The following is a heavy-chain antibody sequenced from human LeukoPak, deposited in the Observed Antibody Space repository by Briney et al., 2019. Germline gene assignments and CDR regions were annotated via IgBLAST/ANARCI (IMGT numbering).Heavy chain of an antibody. Sequence: GGSLRLSCAASGFTFSSYAMSWVRQAPGKGLEWVSAISGSGGSTYYADSVKGRFTISRDNSKNTLYLQMNSLRAEDTAVYYCASPPKYGSGTLFDYWGQGTLVTVSS. CDR3: ASPPKYGSGTLFDY. CDR2: ISGSGGST. D-gene: IGHD3-10*01. V-gene: IGHV3-23*01. J-gene: IGHJ4*02. CDR1: GFTFSSYA.